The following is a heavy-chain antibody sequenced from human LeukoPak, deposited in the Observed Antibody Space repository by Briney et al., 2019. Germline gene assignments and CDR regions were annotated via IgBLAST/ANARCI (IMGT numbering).Heavy chain of an antibody. Sequence: GGSLRLSCAASGFTFSSYWMSWVRQAPGKGLEWVANIKQDGSEKYYVDSVKGRFTISRDNAKNSLYLQMNSLRAEDTAVYYCATSRVGARSAFDIWGQGTMVTVSS. CDR1: GFTFSSYW. CDR3: ATSRVGARSAFDI. CDR2: IKQDGSEK. D-gene: IGHD1-26*01. V-gene: IGHV3-7*01. J-gene: IGHJ3*02.